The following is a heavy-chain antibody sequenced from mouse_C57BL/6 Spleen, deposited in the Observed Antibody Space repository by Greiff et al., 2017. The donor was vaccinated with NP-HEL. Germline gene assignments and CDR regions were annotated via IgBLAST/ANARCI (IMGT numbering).Heavy chain of an antibody. D-gene: IGHD1-1*01. CDR1: GYAFSSSW. Sequence: VQVVESGPELVKPGASVKISCKASGYAFSSSWMNWVKQRPGKGLEWIGRIYPGDGDTNYNGKFKGKATLTADKSSSTAYMQLSSLTSEDSAVYFCARIGSSYDYYAMDYWGQGTSVTVSS. CDR2: IYPGDGDT. J-gene: IGHJ4*01. V-gene: IGHV1-82*01. CDR3: ARIGSSYDYYAMDY.